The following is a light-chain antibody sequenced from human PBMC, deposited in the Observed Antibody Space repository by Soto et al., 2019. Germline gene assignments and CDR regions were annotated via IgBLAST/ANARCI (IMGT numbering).Light chain of an antibody. CDR3: QQYNNWPPIT. CDR2: GAS. J-gene: IGKJ4*01. V-gene: IGKV3-15*01. Sequence: ELVMTQSPATLAVSPGERATLSCRASQSVSSNVAWYQQKPGQAPRLLIYGASTRATGIPARFSGSGSGTEFTLTISSLQSEDFAVYYCQQYNNWPPITFGGGTKVDIK. CDR1: QSVSSN.